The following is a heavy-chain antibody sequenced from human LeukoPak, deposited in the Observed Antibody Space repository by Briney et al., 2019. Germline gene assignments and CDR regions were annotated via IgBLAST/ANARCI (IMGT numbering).Heavy chain of an antibody. Sequence: PSETLSLTFTVSGDSISSGNYYWSWIRQHPGKGLECIGYIYYRGSTYYNPSLKSRVTVSVATSRNQFSLTLNSVTAADTAVYYCARLETGAFDIWGQGTMVTVSS. CDR3: ARLETGAFDI. CDR1: GDSISSGNYY. V-gene: IGHV4-31*03. CDR2: IYYRGST. J-gene: IGHJ3*02. D-gene: IGHD1-1*01.